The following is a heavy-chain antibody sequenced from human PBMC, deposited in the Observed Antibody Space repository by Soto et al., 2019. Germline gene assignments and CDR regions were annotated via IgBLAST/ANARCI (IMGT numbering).Heavy chain of an antibody. V-gene: IGHV3-48*01. CDR3: ARDYYGSGSYYGFDY. D-gene: IGHD3-10*01. CDR1: GFTFSSYS. J-gene: IGHJ4*02. CDR2: ISSSSSTI. Sequence: EVQLVESGGGLVQPGGSLRLSCAASGFTFSSYSMNWVRQAPGKGLEWVSYISSSSSTIYYADSVKGRFTISRDNAKNSLHLQMNSLRAEDTAVYYCARDYYGSGSYYGFDYWGQGTLVTVSS.